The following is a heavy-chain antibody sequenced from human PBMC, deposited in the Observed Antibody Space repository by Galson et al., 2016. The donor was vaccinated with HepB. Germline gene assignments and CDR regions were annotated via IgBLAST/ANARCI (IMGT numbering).Heavy chain of an antibody. CDR1: GYTFPTYG. Sequence: SVKVSCKASGYTFPTYGISWVRQTPGQGLEWMGWISNNSGKTKYAQILQGRVTMTTDTSTRTAYMELRSLRSDDTAIYSCARDRDWNLDFCGQGTLVTVAS. CDR3: ARDRDWNLDF. CDR2: ISNNSGKT. V-gene: IGHV1-18*04. J-gene: IGHJ4*02. D-gene: IGHD1-1*01.